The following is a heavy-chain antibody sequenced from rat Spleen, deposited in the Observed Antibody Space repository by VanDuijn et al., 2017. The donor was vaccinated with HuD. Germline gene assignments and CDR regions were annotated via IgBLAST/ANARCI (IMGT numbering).Heavy chain of an antibody. Sequence: QVQLKESGPGLVQPSQTLSLTCTVSGFSLTSNGVTWVRQPPGKGLEWVATISSGGHTYYNSAVQSRLSISRDTSKSQVFLKMNSLQPEDTGTYYCARHATTEGIYVMDAWGQGASVTVSS. CDR2: ISSGGHT. D-gene: IGHD1-11*01. V-gene: IGHV2S12*01. J-gene: IGHJ4*01. CDR1: GFSLTSNG. CDR3: ARHATTEGIYVMDA.